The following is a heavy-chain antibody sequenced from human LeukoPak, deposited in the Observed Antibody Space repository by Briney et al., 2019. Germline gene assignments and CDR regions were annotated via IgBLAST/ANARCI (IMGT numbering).Heavy chain of an antibody. CDR2: IWYDGSNK. CDR3: AGSQSYEAFDI. CDR1: GFTFSSYG. V-gene: IGHV3-33*01. D-gene: IGHD1-26*01. J-gene: IGHJ3*02. Sequence: GGSLRLSCAASGFTFSSYGMHWVRQAPGKGLEWVAVIWYDGSNKYYADSVKGRFTISRDNSKNTLYPQMNSLRAEDTVVYYCAGSQSYEAFDIWGQGTMVTVSS.